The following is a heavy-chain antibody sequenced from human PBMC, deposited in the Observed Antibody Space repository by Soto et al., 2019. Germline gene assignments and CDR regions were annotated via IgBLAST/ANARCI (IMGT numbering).Heavy chain of an antibody. CDR1: GFSFSTHS. CDR3: AREGGSIGGWFGRKFDS. D-gene: IGHD6-19*01. J-gene: IGHJ4*02. Sequence: LRLSCVGSGFSFSTHSMSWVRQAPGKGLEWVSSISSGGTTTFYAASVEGRFTISRDKSKNTLYLQMNSLRADDTAVYYCAREGGSIGGWFGRKFDSWGQGTQVTVSS. V-gene: IGHV3-23*01. CDR2: ISSGGTTT.